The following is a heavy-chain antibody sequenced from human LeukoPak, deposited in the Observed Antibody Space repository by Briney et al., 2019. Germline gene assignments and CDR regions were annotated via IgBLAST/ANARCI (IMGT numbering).Heavy chain of an antibody. CDR1: GYTFSGYY. J-gene: IGHJ4*02. CDR2: INPNSGDT. D-gene: IGHD4-17*01. Sequence: GASVKVSCKASGYTFSGYYMHWVRQAPGQGLESMGRINPNSGDTNYAQKFQGRVTMTRDTSISTAYMELSRLRSDDTAVYYCARFPRKTVTTNYWGQGTLVTVSS. V-gene: IGHV1-2*06. CDR3: ARFPRKTVTTNY.